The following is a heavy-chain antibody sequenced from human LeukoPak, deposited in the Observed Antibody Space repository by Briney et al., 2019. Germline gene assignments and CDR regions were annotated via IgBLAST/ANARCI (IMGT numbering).Heavy chain of an antibody. CDR1: GFTFSDYY. V-gene: IGHV3-11*01. Sequence: GGSLRLSCAASGFTFSDYYTSWIRQAPGKGLEWVSYISSSGSTIYYADSVKGRFTISRDNAKNSLYLQMNSLRAEDTAVYYCAKSRGESRGASNYWGQGTLVTVSS. CDR2: ISSSGSTI. D-gene: IGHD1-26*01. CDR3: AKSRGESRGASNY. J-gene: IGHJ4*02.